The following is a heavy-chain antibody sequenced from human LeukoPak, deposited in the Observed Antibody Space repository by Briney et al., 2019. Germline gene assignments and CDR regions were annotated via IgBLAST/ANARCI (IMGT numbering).Heavy chain of an antibody. D-gene: IGHD5-24*01. CDR3: ARGRPEMATITFGDTSFDY. Sequence: SETLSLTCTVSGGSISSYYWSWIRQPAGKGLEWIGRIYTSGSTNYNPSLKSRVTMSVDTSKNQFSLKLSSVTAADTAVYYCARGRPEMATITFGDTSFDYWGQGTLVTVSS. CDR1: GGSISSYY. J-gene: IGHJ4*02. V-gene: IGHV4-4*07. CDR2: IYTSGST.